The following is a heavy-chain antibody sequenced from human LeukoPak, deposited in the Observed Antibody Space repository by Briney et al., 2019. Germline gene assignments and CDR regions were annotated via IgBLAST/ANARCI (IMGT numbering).Heavy chain of an antibody. J-gene: IGHJ5*02. D-gene: IGHD2-15*01. CDR1: GYTFTGYY. V-gene: IGHV1-2*02. CDR2: INPDNGGT. CDR3: ARESPDIVVVVTAALRRSWFDP. Sequence: ASVKVSCKASGYTFTGYYIHWVRQAPGQGFEWMGWINPDNGGTNYAQKFQGRATMTRDTSISTAYMELTRLKSDDTAVCYCARESPDIVVVVTAALRRSWFDPWGQGTLVTVSS.